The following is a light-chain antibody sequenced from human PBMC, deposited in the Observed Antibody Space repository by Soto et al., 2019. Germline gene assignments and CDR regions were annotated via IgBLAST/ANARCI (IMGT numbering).Light chain of an antibody. V-gene: IGKV3-15*01. Sequence: EIVMTQSPATLSVSPGDRATLSCRASQSVTSNLAWYQQKPGQAPRLLISDVSARATGVPARFSGSGSGTEFTLTISSLQSEDFAVYFCHQYDNWPTFGQGTKLEI. CDR1: QSVTSN. CDR3: HQYDNWPT. CDR2: DVS. J-gene: IGKJ2*01.